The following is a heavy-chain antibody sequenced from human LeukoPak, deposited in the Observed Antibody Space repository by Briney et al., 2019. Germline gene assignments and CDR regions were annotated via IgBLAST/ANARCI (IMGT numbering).Heavy chain of an antibody. Sequence: GGSLRLSCAASGFTFNKFAMSWVRQAPGKGLEWVSGISVSSGSTYYADSVKGRFTISRDNSKDTLFLHMNSLRAEDTAVYYCARDLGGGSGGYWGQGTLVTVSS. CDR3: ARDLGGGSGGY. J-gene: IGHJ4*02. CDR1: GFTFNKFA. V-gene: IGHV3-23*01. D-gene: IGHD3-10*01. CDR2: ISVSSGST.